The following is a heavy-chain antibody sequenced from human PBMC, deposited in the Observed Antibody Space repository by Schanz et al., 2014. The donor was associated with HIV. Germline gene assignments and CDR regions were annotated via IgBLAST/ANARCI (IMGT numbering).Heavy chain of an antibody. CDR3: AKDSGDSGGYYTYYFDY. J-gene: IGHJ4*02. D-gene: IGHD3-22*01. CDR2: ISYDGSNK. CDR1: GFTFSSYA. V-gene: IGHV3-30-3*01. Sequence: VHLVESGGGVVQPGRSLRLSCAASGFTFSSYAMHWVRQAPGKGLEWVAVISYDGSNKNYADSVKGRFTISRDNSKNTLYLHVNSLRAEDTAVYYCAKDSGDSGGYYTYYFDYWGQGTLVTVSS.